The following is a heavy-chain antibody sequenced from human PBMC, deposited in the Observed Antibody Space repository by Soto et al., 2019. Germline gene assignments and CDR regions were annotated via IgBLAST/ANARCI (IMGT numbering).Heavy chain of an antibody. CDR2: IYYSGST. V-gene: IGHV4-59*01. D-gene: IGHD5-12*01. CDR3: ARDRREMATIWDYYYGMDV. Sequence: PSETLSLTCTVSGGSISSYYWSWIRQPPGKGLEWIGYIYYSGSTNYNPSLKSRVTISVDTSKNQFSLKLSSVTAADTAVYYCARDRREMATIWDYYYGMDVWGQGTTVT. J-gene: IGHJ6*02. CDR1: GGSISSYY.